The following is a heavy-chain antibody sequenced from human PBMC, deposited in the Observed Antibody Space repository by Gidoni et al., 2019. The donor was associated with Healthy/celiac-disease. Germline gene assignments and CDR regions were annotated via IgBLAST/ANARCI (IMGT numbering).Heavy chain of an antibody. D-gene: IGHD6-19*01. Sequence: EVQLLESGGGLVQPGGSLRLSCAASGFTFSSYAMSWVRQAPGKGLEWVSAISGSGGSTYYADSVKGRFTISRDNSKNTLYLQMNSLRAEDTAVYYCAKDHSSGWYVSWDYYYYYGMDVWGQGTTVTVSS. V-gene: IGHV3-23*01. CDR1: GFTFSSYA. J-gene: IGHJ6*02. CDR3: AKDHSSGWYVSWDYYYYYGMDV. CDR2: ISGSGGST.